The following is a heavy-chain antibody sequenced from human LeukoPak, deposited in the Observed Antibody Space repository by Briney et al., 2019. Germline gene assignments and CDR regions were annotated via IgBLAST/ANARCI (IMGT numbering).Heavy chain of an antibody. D-gene: IGHD2-15*01. Sequence: PGESLKISCNGSGYSFIRNWIGWVRQMPGKGLEWMAIIYPGDSDTRYSPPFQGQVTISADKSISTAYLQWSSLTASDTAMYYCARLGTSATYFEFWGQGTLVTVSS. V-gene: IGHV5-51*01. CDR1: GYSFIRNW. CDR2: IYPGDSDT. CDR3: ARLGTSATYFEF. J-gene: IGHJ4*02.